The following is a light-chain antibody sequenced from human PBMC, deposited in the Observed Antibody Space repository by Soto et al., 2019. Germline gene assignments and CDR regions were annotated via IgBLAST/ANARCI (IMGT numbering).Light chain of an antibody. Sequence: DILLTQSPSTLSPSVGDRVTITCRASQSISSWLAWYQQKPGKAPKLLIYKASSLESGVPSRFSGSGSGTEFTLTISSLQPDDFATYYYQQYNSYPYNFGQGTKLEIK. CDR2: KAS. CDR1: QSISSW. J-gene: IGKJ2*01. CDR3: QQYNSYPYN. V-gene: IGKV1-5*03.